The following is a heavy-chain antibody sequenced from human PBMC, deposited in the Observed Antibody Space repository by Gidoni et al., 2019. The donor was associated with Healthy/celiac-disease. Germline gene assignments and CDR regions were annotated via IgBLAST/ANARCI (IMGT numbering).Heavy chain of an antibody. CDR2: IIPIFGTA. D-gene: IGHD3-22*01. CDR3: ARDKYYYDSSGYYSRADAFDI. CDR1: GGTFSSYA. Sequence: QVQLVQSGAEVKKPGSSVKVSCKASGGTFSSYAISWVRQAPGQGLEWMGGIIPIFGTANYAQKFQGRVTITADESTSTAYMELSSLRSEDTAVYYCARDKYYYDSSGYYSRADAFDIWGQGTMVTVSS. J-gene: IGHJ3*02. V-gene: IGHV1-69*01.